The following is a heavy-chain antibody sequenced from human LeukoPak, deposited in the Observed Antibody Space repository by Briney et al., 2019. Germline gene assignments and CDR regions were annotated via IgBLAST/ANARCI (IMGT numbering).Heavy chain of an antibody. Sequence: SETLSLTCTVSGGSICSYYWSWIRQPPGKGLEWIGYIYYSGSTNYNPSLKSRVTISVDTSKNQFSLKLSSVTAADTAVYYCARRMAAAGNGAFDIWGQGTMVTVSS. CDR1: GGSICSYY. CDR3: ARRMAAAGNGAFDI. CDR2: IYYSGST. D-gene: IGHD6-13*01. V-gene: IGHV4-59*08. J-gene: IGHJ3*02.